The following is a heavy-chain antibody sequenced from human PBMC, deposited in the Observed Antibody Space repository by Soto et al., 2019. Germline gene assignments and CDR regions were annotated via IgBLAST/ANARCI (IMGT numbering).Heavy chain of an antibody. D-gene: IGHD5-12*01. J-gene: IGHJ6*02. CDR1: SGCISRGGYY. CDR3: ARGGGYSGYELAYYYYGMDV. V-gene: IGHV4-31*03. Sequence: TLSLTCTFPSGCISRGGYYWSWILEHAWKGLEWIGYIYYSGSTYYNPSLKSRVTISVDTSKNQFSLKLSSVTAADTAVYYCARGGGYSGYELAYYYYGMDVWGQGTTVTVSS. CDR2: IYYSGST.